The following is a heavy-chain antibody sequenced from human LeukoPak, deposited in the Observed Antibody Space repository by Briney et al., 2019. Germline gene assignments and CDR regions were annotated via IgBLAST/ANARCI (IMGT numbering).Heavy chain of an antibody. CDR1: GGTFSNYA. D-gene: IGHD4-11*01. Sequence: SVDVSCKASGGTFSNYAISWVRQAPAQGLEWMGRIIPILGIANYAQKFQGRVTITADRSTSTAYMELSSLKSEDTAVYSCAREAWATVTSGWFDPWGQGTLVTVSS. CDR3: AREAWATVTSGWFDP. CDR2: IIPILGIA. V-gene: IGHV1-69*04. J-gene: IGHJ5*02.